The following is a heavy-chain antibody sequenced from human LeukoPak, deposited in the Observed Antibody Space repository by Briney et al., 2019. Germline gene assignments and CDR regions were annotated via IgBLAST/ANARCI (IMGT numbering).Heavy chain of an antibody. J-gene: IGHJ6*02. CDR2: IIPIFGTA. Sequence: SVKVSCKASGGTFSSYAISWVRQPPGQGLEWMGGIIPIFGTANYAQKFQDRVTITADESTNTAYMERSSLRSEDTAVYYCARSGRYYGMDVWGQGTTVTVSS. D-gene: IGHD1-14*01. CDR1: GGTFSSYA. CDR3: ARSGRYYGMDV. V-gene: IGHV1-69*13.